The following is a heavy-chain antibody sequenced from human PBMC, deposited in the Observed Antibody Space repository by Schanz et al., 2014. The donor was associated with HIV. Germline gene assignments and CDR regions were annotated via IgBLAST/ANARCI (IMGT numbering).Heavy chain of an antibody. V-gene: IGHV3-30*18. CDR2: ISHDGSKK. Sequence: QVQLAESGGGVVRPGRSLRLSCPASGFTFSSYGMYWVRQAPGKGLEWVAVISHDGSKKYYADSVKGRFTISRDNSKNTLYLQMTTLRTEDTAVYYCAKPEYDSRGSSQSHFDYWGQGTLVTVSS. CDR3: AKPEYDSRGSSQSHFDY. J-gene: IGHJ4*02. D-gene: IGHD3-22*01. CDR1: GFTFSSYG.